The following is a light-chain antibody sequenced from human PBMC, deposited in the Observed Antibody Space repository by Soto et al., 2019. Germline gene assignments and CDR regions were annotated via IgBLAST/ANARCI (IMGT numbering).Light chain of an antibody. J-gene: IGLJ3*02. CDR3: VLFMGNGIWV. CDR2: STN. Sequence: QTVVTQEPSLSVSPGGTVTLTCGLSSGSISANYYPSWYQRAPGQSPRTLIYSTNIRSSGVPDRFSGSILGNKAALTITGAQADDESDYYCVLFMGNGIWVFGGGTKVTVL. V-gene: IGLV8-61*01. CDR1: SGSISANYY.